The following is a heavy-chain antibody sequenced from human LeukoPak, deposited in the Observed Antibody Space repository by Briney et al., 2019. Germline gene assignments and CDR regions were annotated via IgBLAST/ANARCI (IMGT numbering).Heavy chain of an antibody. CDR2: IYHSGST. Sequence: RPSETLSLTCTVSGYSISSGYYWGWIRQPPGKGLEWIGSIYHSGSTYYNPSLKSRVTISVDTSKNQFSLKLSSVTAVDTAVYYCAAALDAFDIWGQGTMVTVSS. D-gene: IGHD2-15*01. CDR3: AAALDAFDI. V-gene: IGHV4-38-2*02. J-gene: IGHJ3*02. CDR1: GYSISSGYY.